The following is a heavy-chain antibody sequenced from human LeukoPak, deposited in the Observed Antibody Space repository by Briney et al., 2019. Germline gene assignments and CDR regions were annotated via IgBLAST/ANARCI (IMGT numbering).Heavy chain of an antibody. Sequence: GGSLRLSCAASGFTFINYWMHWVRHAPGKGLVWVSRINSDGSITSYADSVKGRFTISRDNSKNTLYLQMNSLRAEDTAVYYCAKDAVLSAVVVPAAPFDYWGQGTLVTVSS. CDR3: AKDAVLSAVVVPAAPFDY. CDR1: GFTFINYW. J-gene: IGHJ4*02. D-gene: IGHD2-2*01. CDR2: INSDGSIT. V-gene: IGHV3-74*01.